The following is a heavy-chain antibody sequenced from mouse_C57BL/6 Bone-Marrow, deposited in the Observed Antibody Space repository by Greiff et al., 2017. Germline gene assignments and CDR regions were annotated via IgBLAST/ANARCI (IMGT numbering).Heavy chain of an antibody. CDR3: AREDDGYYAAWFAY. Sequence: QVQLQQPGAELVMPGASVKLSCKASGYTFTSYWMHWVKQRPGQGLAWIGEIDPSDSYTNYNQKFKGKSTLTVDKSSSTAYMPLSSLTSEDSAVYYCAREDDGYYAAWFAYWGQGTLVTVSA. J-gene: IGHJ3*01. CDR1: GYTFTSYW. D-gene: IGHD2-3*01. CDR2: IDPSDSYT. V-gene: IGHV1-69*01.